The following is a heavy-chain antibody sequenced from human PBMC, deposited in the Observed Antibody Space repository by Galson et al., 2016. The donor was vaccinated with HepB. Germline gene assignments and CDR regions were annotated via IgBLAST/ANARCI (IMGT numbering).Heavy chain of an antibody. J-gene: IGHJ6*02. CDR3: ARELTYYDTMTGYYKGRGPYYYSGMDV. Sequence: SVKVSCKASGGTFSNHAISWVRQAPGQGLEWMGCVIPLFGTVKFAQSFQGRVNITADESASTAYMELSSLRPEDTAIYYCARELTYYDTMTGYYKGRGPYYYSGMDVWGQGTTVTVSS. D-gene: IGHD3-9*01. CDR2: VIPLFGTV. CDR1: GGTFSNHA. V-gene: IGHV1-69*13.